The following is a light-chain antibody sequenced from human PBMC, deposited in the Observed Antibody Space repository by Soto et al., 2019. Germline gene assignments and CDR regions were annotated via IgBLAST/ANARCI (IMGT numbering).Light chain of an antibody. Sequence: QSALTQPRSVSGSPGQSVSISCTGTSSDVGGYNFVSWYQHPPGKAPKLMLYDVTNRPSGVPDRFSGSKSDNTASLTISGLQAEDEADYYCCLYADSDTYVFGTGTKVTVL. CDR2: DVT. CDR3: CLYADSDTYV. J-gene: IGLJ1*01. CDR1: SSDVGGYNF. V-gene: IGLV2-11*01.